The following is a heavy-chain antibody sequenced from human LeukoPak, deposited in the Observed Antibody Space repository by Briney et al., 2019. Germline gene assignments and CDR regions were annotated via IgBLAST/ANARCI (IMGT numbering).Heavy chain of an antibody. Sequence: SVKVSCKASGGTFSSYAISWVRQAPGQGLEWMGRIIPILGIANYAQKFQGRVTITADKSTSTAYMELSSLRSEDTAVYYCARSTYYYDSSGYYKLRGAYYFDYWGQGTLVTVSS. CDR2: IIPILGIA. J-gene: IGHJ4*02. D-gene: IGHD3-22*01. CDR3: ARSTYYYDSSGYYKLRGAYYFDY. V-gene: IGHV1-69*04. CDR1: GGTFSSYA.